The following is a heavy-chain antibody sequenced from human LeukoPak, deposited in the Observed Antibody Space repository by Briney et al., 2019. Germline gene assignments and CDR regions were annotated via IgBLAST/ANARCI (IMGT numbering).Heavy chain of an antibody. V-gene: IGHV3-23*01. CDR2: ITCSGTTT. CDR3: AKPIWGAFPREMDV. CDR1: GFTFSSYA. D-gene: IGHD3-16*01. Sequence: PGGSLRLSCAASGFTFSSYAMSWVRQAPGKGLEWVSTITCSGTTTYYADSVQGRFTISRDNSNNTLYLQMNSLRAEDTALYYCAKPIWGAFPREMDVWGKGTTVTISS. J-gene: IGHJ6*04.